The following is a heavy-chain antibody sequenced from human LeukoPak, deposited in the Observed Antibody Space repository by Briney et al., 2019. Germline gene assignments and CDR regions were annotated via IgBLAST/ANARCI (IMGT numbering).Heavy chain of an antibody. Sequence: GESLKISCKGSGYSFNTYWIGWVRQMPGKGLEWMGIIYPGDSDTKYSPSLQGQVTISADKSISTAYLQWSSLKASDTAMYYCARLPVEYYYGSGSYLAYWGQGTLVTVSS. J-gene: IGHJ4*02. D-gene: IGHD3-10*01. CDR3: ARLPVEYYYGSGSYLAY. CDR2: IYPGDSDT. CDR1: GYSFNTYW. V-gene: IGHV5-51*01.